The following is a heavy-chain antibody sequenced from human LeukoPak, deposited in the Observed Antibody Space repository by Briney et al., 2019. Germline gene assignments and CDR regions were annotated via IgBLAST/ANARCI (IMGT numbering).Heavy chain of an antibody. D-gene: IGHD3-10*02. J-gene: IGHJ2*01. CDR3: ARGPYVPFPNWYFDL. V-gene: IGHV1-2*02. CDR2: INPNSGGT. Sequence: ASVKVSRKASEYTFTGYYMHWVRQAPGQGLEWMGWINPNSGGTHYAPKFQGRVTMTMDTSISTAYLELSRLRSDDTPVYYCARGPYVPFPNWYFDLWGRGTLVTVSS. CDR1: EYTFTGYY.